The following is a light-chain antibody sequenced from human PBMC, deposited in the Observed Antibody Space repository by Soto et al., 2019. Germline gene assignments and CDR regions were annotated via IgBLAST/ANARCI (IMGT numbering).Light chain of an antibody. V-gene: IGKV3-11*01. CDR3: QQYSNWLMLT. Sequence: EIVLTQSPATLALSPGERATLSCRAGQNIGTSLVCSQHNPGQSPRLLIYDASHRATGVPARFSGSGSGTDFTLTISSLQSEDFAIYYCQQYSNWLMLTFGGGTKVDIK. CDR2: DAS. J-gene: IGKJ4*01. CDR1: QNIGTS.